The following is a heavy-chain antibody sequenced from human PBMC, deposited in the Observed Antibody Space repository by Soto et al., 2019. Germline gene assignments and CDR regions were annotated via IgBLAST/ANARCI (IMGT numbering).Heavy chain of an antibody. CDR3: ARYRSLDP. Sequence: GWSLRLSCADSGFILRNYWMSWVRQAPGMGLQWVASIKEDGSEKYYVDPVKGRLTISRENAKNSLYLQMNSLRAEDTAVYYCARYRSLDPWGQGILVTVS. V-gene: IGHV3-7*03. J-gene: IGHJ5*02. D-gene: IGHD3-16*02. CDR1: GFILRNYW. CDR2: IKEDGSEK.